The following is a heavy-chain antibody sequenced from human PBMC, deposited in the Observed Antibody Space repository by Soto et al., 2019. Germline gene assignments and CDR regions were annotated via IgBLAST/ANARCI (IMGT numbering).Heavy chain of an antibody. CDR1: GYSFTRYW. CDR3: ARLSRSSRTRRIPMIPGY. CDR2: ISPGDSDT. D-gene: IGHD3-22*01. Sequence: NISCKGSGYSFTRYWIGWVRQMPGKGLEWMRIISPGDSDTRYSPSFQRQVTISADKSISTAYLQWSSLKASDTAMYYCARLSRSSRTRRIPMIPGYWGQGTLVTVSS. V-gene: IGHV5-51*01. J-gene: IGHJ4*02.